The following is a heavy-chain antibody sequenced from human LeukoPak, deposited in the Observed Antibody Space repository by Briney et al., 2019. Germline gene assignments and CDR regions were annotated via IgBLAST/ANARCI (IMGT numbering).Heavy chain of an antibody. V-gene: IGHV1-46*01. CDR3: ARGGFGIVDWFDP. Sequence: ASVKVSCTAPGYTFTSYYMHWVRQAPGQGLEWMGIINPSGGSTSYAQKFQGRVTMTRDTSTSTVYMELSSLRSEDTAVYYCARGGFGIVDWFDPWGQGTLVTVSS. J-gene: IGHJ5*02. D-gene: IGHD1-26*01. CDR1: GYTFTSYY. CDR2: INPSGGST.